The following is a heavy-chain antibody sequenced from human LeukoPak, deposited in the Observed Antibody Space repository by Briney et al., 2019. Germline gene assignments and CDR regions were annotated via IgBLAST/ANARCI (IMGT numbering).Heavy chain of an antibody. J-gene: IGHJ4*02. CDR2: ISASGIGT. Sequence: GGSLRLSCAASGFTFSSYVVSWVRQAPGKGLEWVSTISASGIGTYYADSVKGRFTAFRDNSMNTLYRQMNSLRAEDTAVYYCANLRGSGSSYFDSWGQGTLVTVSS. CDR1: GFTFSSYV. V-gene: IGHV3-23*01. D-gene: IGHD3-10*01. CDR3: ANLRGSGSSYFDS.